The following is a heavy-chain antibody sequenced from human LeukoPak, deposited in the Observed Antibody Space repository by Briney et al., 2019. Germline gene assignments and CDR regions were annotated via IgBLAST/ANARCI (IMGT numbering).Heavy chain of an antibody. CDR3: ARAQDIVVVVAATPTAKYYFDY. J-gene: IGHJ4*02. Sequence: ASVKVSCKASGYTFTSYYMHWVRQAPGQGLEWMGIINPSGGSTSYAQKFQGRVTMTRDTSTSTVYMELSSLRSEDTAVYYCARAQDIVVVVAATPTAKYYFDYWGQGTLGTVSS. V-gene: IGHV1-46*01. CDR2: INPSGGST. CDR1: GYTFTSYY. D-gene: IGHD2-15*01.